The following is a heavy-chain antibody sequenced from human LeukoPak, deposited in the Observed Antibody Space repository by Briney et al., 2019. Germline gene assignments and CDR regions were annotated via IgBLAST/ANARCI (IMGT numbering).Heavy chain of an antibody. J-gene: IGHJ4*02. V-gene: IGHV3-23*01. CDR1: GFTFSSYA. Sequence: GGSLRLSCAASGFTFSSYAMSWVRQAPGKGLEWVSAISGSGGSTYYADSVKGRFTISRDNSKNTLYLQMSSLRDEDTAVYYCAKVHNTGSVRFDFDYWGQGTQVTVSS. D-gene: IGHD2-15*01. CDR3: AKVHNTGSVRFDFDY. CDR2: ISGSGGST.